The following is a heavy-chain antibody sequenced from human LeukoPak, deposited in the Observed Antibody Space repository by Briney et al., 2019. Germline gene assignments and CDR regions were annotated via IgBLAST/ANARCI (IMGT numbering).Heavy chain of an antibody. D-gene: IGHD3-3*01. Sequence: PSETLSLTCTVSGGSISSYYWSWIRQPPGKGLEWIGYIYYSGSTNYNPSLKSRVTISVDTSKNQFSLKLSSVTAADTAVYYCAREIWSGTFEYMDVWGKGTTVTASS. J-gene: IGHJ6*03. CDR3: AREIWSGTFEYMDV. V-gene: IGHV4-59*01. CDR1: GGSISSYY. CDR2: IYYSGST.